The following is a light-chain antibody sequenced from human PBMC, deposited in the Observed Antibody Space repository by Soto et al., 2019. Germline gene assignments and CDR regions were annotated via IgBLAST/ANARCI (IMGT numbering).Light chain of an antibody. V-gene: IGKV1-33*01. CDR1: QDVRNY. Sequence: DIQMTQSPSALSASVGDRVTITCQASQDVRNYLNWYQHKTGKAPKLLIYDASNLETGVPSRFSGSGSGTHFTFTINSLQPEDIATFYCQQYDNFPLFGGGTKVDIK. J-gene: IGKJ4*01. CDR2: DAS. CDR3: QQYDNFPL.